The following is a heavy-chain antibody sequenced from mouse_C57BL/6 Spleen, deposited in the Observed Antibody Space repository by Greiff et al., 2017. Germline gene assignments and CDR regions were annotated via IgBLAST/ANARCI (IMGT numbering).Heavy chain of an antibody. CDR2: IDPSDSYT. Sequence: QVQLQQPGAELVKPGASVKLSCKASGYTFTSYWMQWVKQRPGQGLEWIGEIDPSDSYTNYNQKFKGKATLTVDTSSSTAYMQLSSLTSEDSAVYYCAFLDYWGQGTTRTVSS. CDR3: AFLDY. V-gene: IGHV1-50*01. CDR1: GYTFTSYW. J-gene: IGHJ2*01.